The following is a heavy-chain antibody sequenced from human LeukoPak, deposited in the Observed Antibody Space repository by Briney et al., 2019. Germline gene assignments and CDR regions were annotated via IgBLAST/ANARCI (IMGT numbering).Heavy chain of an antibody. CDR2: INPNSSGT. CDR3: AREAYDFWSGYDY. V-gene: IGHV1-2*06. J-gene: IGHJ4*02. CDR1: GYTFTGYY. D-gene: IGHD3-3*01. Sequence: ASVTVSCTASGYTFTGYYMHWVRQAPGQGLEWMGRINPNSSGTNYAQKFQGRVTMTRDTSISTAYMELSRLRSDDTAVYYCAREAYDFWSGYDYWGQGTLVTVSS.